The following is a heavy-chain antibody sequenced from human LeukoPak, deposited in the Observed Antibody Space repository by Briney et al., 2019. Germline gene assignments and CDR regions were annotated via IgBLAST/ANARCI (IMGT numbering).Heavy chain of an antibody. CDR3: ARDGGGSSSWFWDY. V-gene: IGHV3-30-3*01. Sequence: GGSLRLSCAASGFTFSSYAMHWVRQAPGKGLEWVAVISYDGSNKYYADSVKGRFTISRDNSKNTLYLQMNSLRAEDTAVYYCARDGGGSSSWFWDYWGQGTLVTVSS. D-gene: IGHD6-13*01. CDR2: ISYDGSNK. J-gene: IGHJ4*02. CDR1: GFTFSSYA.